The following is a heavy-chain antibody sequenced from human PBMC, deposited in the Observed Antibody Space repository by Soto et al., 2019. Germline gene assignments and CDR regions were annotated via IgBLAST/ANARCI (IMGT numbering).Heavy chain of an antibody. CDR3: ARGGNQLEY. D-gene: IGHD6-25*01. Sequence: GESLKISCKGSGYTFTSYWIAWVRQLPGKGLEWLGSVYPGDSDRRDNPTFQGHVTMSVDKSSNTVYLQWSSLNASDTAMYYCARGGNQLEYWGQGVLVTVSS. J-gene: IGHJ4*02. CDR1: GYTFTSYW. V-gene: IGHV5-51*01. CDR2: VYPGDSDR.